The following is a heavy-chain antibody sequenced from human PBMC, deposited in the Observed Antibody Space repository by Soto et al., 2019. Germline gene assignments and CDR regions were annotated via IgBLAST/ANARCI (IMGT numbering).Heavy chain of an antibody. CDR1: GFTFSSYG. V-gene: IGHV3-30*18. CDR3: AKDTVTTLCYMDV. Sequence: QVQLVESGGGVVQPGRFLRLSCAASGFTFSSYGIHWVRQAPGKGLEWVAVISYDGVNKYYADSVKGRFTISRDNSKNTLYLQMNSLRAEDTAVYYCAKDTVTTLCYMDVWGKGTTVTVSS. D-gene: IGHD4-17*01. J-gene: IGHJ6*03. CDR2: ISYDGVNK.